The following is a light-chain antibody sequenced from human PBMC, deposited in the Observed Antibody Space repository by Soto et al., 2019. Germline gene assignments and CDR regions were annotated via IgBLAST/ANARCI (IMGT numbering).Light chain of an antibody. J-gene: IGLJ1*01. V-gene: IGLV2-14*01. Sequence: QSVLTQPASVSGYPGQSITISCTGRSSDVGGYNYVSWYQQHPGKAPKFMIYEVSRRPSGVSNRFSGPKSGNTASLTVSGLQAEDEADYYCSSYTTSNTYVFGTGTRSPS. CDR3: SSYTTSNTYV. CDR1: SSDVGGYNY. CDR2: EVS.